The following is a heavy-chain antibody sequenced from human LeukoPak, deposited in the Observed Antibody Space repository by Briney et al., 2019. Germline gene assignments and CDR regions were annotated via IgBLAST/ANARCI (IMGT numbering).Heavy chain of an antibody. V-gene: IGHV5-51*01. J-gene: IGHJ5*02. CDR1: GDTFATNW. Sequence: GEFLKISCKGSGDTFATNWIGWVRQLPGKGLEWMGVTYPGDSRIRYSPSFQGQVTISADKSISTAYLQWSSLKASDSAMHFCASREFTSPWSDPWGQGTLVTVSS. D-gene: IGHD3-10*01. CDR2: TYPGDSRI. CDR3: ASREFTSPWSDP.